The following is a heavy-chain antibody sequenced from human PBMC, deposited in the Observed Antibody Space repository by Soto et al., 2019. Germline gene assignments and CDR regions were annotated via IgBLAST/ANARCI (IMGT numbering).Heavy chain of an antibody. Sequence: PSETLSLTCTVSGGSISSYYWSWIRQPPGKGLEWIGYIYYSGSTNYNPSLKSRVTISVDTSKNQFSLKLSSVTAADTAVYYCAREELLWFGELSMRPYYYGMDVWGQGTTVTVSS. CDR2: IYYSGST. CDR1: GGSISSYY. CDR3: AREELLWFGELSMRPYYYGMDV. J-gene: IGHJ6*02. D-gene: IGHD3-10*01. V-gene: IGHV4-59*01.